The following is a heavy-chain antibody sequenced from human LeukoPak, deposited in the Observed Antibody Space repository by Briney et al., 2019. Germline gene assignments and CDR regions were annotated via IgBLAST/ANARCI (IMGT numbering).Heavy chain of an antibody. V-gene: IGHV3-23*01. CDR1: GFTFSTYA. CDR3: AKDLGIVVVPAAITYYYYGMDV. D-gene: IGHD2-2*02. Sequence: PGGSLRLSCAASGFTFSTYAMSWVRQAPGKGVEWVSAISGSGGSTYYADSVKGRFTISRDNSKNTLYLQMNSLRAEDTAVHYCAKDLGIVVVPAAITYYYYGMDVWGQGTTVTVSS. CDR2: ISGSGGST. J-gene: IGHJ6*02.